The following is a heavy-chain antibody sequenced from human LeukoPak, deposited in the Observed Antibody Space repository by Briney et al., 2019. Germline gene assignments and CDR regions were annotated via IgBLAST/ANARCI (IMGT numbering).Heavy chain of an antibody. CDR2: IYYSGST. V-gene: IGHV4-59*01. J-gene: IGHJ4*02. CDR3: ARGSYYFDY. D-gene: IGHD3-10*01. Sequence: PSETLSLTCTVSGGSISSYYWSWIRQPPGKGLEWIGYIYYSGSTNFNPSLKSRVTISVDTSKNQFSLKVSSATAADTAVYHCARGSYYFDYWGQGTLVTVSS. CDR1: GGSISSYY.